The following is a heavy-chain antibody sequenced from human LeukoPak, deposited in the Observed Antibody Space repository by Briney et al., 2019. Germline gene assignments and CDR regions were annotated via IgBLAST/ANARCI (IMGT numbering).Heavy chain of an antibody. CDR2: VNHSGST. CDR1: GGSFSGYY. V-gene: IGHV4-34*01. D-gene: IGHD3-22*01. J-gene: IGHJ4*02. CDR3: AREGWLSYYFDY. Sequence: SETLSLTCAVYGGSFSGYYWSWIRQPPGKGLEWIGEVNHSGSTNYNPSLKSRVTISVDTSKNQFSLKLSSVTAADTAVYYCAREGWLSYYFDYWGQGTLVTVSS.